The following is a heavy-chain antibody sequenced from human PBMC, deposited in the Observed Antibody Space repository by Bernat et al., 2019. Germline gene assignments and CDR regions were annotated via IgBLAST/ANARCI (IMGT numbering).Heavy chain of an antibody. CDR1: GGSISSSSYY. V-gene: IGHV4-39*01. CDR3: ARPASLLWFGELSGAGDAFDI. J-gene: IGHJ3*02. D-gene: IGHD3-10*01. Sequence: QLQLQESGPGLVKPSETLSLTCTVSGGSISSSSYYWGWIRQPPGKGLEWIGSIYYSGSTYYNPSLKSRVTISVDTSKNQFSLKLSSVTAADTAVYYCARPASLLWFGELSGAGDAFDIWGQGTMVTVSS. CDR2: IYYSGST.